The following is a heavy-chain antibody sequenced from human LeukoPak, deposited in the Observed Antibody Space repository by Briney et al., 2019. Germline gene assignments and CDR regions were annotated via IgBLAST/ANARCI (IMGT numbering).Heavy chain of an antibody. Sequence: GGSLRLSCAASGFTFSSYGMHWVRQAPGKGLEWVAVISYDGSNKYYADSEKGRFTISRDNSKNTLYLQMNSLRAEDTAVYYCAKDLGAADDAFDIWGQGTMVTVSS. V-gene: IGHV3-30*18. CDR3: AKDLGAADDAFDI. J-gene: IGHJ3*02. D-gene: IGHD1-26*01. CDR1: GFTFSSYG. CDR2: ISYDGSNK.